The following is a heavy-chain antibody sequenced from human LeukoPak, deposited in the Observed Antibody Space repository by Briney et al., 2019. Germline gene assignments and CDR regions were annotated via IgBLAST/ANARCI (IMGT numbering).Heavy chain of an antibody. J-gene: IGHJ5*02. CDR3: ATLWFGELGAWFDP. V-gene: IGHV4-30-2*02. Sequence: SETLSLTCAVSGGSISSGGYSWSWIRQPLGKGLEWIGHIYHSGSTYYNPSLKSRVTISVDRSKNQFSLKLSSVTAADTAVYYCATLWFGELGAWFDPWGQGTLVTVSS. CDR2: IYHSGST. CDR1: GGSISSGGYS. D-gene: IGHD3-10*01.